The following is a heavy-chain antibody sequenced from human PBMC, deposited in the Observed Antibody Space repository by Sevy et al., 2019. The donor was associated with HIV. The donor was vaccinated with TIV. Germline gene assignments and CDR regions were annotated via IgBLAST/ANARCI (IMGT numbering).Heavy chain of an antibody. J-gene: IGHJ3*02. V-gene: IGHV3-30*18. D-gene: IGHD2-15*01. CDR1: GFIFTNYG. CDR2: ISHDGSLK. Sequence: LSLTCAASGFIFTNYGMHWVRQAPGKGLEWVAVISHDGSLKYYADSVRGRVTISRDSSKNTVSLQMNSLRLEDTAVYYCAKGSRATGSAFDIWGQGTMVTVSS. CDR3: AKGSRATGSAFDI.